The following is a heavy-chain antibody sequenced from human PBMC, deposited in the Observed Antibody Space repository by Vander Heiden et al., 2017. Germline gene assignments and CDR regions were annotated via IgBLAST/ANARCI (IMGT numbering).Heavy chain of an antibody. J-gene: IGHJ4*02. V-gene: IGHV3-33*01. CDR2: IWDDGSNN. CDR3: ARVSSSGVGDY. Sequence: VQLVESGGGVVQPGRSLRLSSAASVFTCSSYGMEWGGQGPGKGLDWVAVIWDDGSNNYYADSVKGRFTMSRDNSKNTLYLQMNSLRAEDTAVYDCARVSSSGVGDYWGQGTLVTVSS. CDR1: VFTCSSYG. D-gene: IGHD6-19*01.